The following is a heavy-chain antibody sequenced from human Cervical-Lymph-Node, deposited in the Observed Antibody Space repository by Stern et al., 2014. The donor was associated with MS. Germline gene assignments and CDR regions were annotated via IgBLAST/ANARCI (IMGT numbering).Heavy chain of an antibody. CDR2: IVPILGTA. Sequence: QVQLVQSGAEVTKPGSSVKVSCKTSGDTFSSYAISWVRQGPGQGLEWMGGIVPILGTANYAEKFQGRVTITADVSTNTAYMELSRLGSDDTAVYYCARDSTTGMDVWGQGTTVTVSS. CDR3: ARDSTTGMDV. D-gene: IGHD1-1*01. CDR1: GDTFSSYA. J-gene: IGHJ6*02. V-gene: IGHV1-69*01.